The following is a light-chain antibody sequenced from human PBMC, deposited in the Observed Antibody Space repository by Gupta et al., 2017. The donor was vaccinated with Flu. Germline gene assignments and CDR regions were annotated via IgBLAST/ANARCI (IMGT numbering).Light chain of an antibody. V-gene: IGKV1-39*01. Sequence: DTQMTQSPSSLSASVGDRVSITCRASQPVRNYLNWYQQRQGKAPKLLIYAASTMHSGVPSRFSGSGYGTEFTLTITRLQAEDFETCYCQRSSTATRTFGQGTRVDTK. J-gene: IGKJ1*01. CDR1: QPVRNY. CDR2: AAS. CDR3: QRSSTATRT.